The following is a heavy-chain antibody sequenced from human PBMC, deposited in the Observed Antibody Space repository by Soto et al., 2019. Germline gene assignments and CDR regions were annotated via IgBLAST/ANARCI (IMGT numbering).Heavy chain of an antibody. V-gene: IGHV3-21*01. Sequence: EVQLVESGGGLVKPGGSLRLSCVASGFTFSSYSMNWVRQAPGKGLEWVSSISSGSSYIYYADSVKGRFTISRDNAKNSVYLQMNSLRVEDTAVYYCASHGSLDPWGQGTLVSVSS. CDR2: ISSGSSYI. D-gene: IGHD2-15*01. CDR3: ASHGSLDP. J-gene: IGHJ5*02. CDR1: GFTFSSYS.